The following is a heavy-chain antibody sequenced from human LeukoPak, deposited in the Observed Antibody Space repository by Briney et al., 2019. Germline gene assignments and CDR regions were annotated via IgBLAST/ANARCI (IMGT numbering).Heavy chain of an antibody. CDR3: AGLGNLYAFDI. Sequence: SETLSLTCTVSGGSISSYYWSWIRQPPGKGLEWIGYIYYSGSTNYNPSLKSRVTISVDMSKNQFSLKLSSVTAADTAVYYCAGLGNLYAFDIGGKGTMVTVFS. V-gene: IGHV4-59*01. J-gene: IGHJ3*02. CDR2: IYYSGST. CDR1: GGSISSYY. D-gene: IGHD3-10*01.